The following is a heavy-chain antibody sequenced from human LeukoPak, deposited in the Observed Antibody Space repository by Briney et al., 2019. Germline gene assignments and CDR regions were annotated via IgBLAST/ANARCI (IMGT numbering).Heavy chain of an antibody. V-gene: IGHV3-53*01. J-gene: IGHJ4*02. CDR2: IYSGGST. CDR3: ASGEGAYCGGDCYSGGY. D-gene: IGHD2-21*02. CDR1: GFTVSSNY. Sequence: PGGSLRLSCAASGFTVSSNYMSWVRQAPGKGLEWVSVIYSGGSTYYADSVKGRFTISRDNSKNTLYLQMNSPRAEDTAVYYCASGEGAYCGGDCYSGGYWGQGTLVTVSS.